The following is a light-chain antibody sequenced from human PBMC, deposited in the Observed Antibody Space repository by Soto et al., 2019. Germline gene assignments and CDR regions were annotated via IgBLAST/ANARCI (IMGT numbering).Light chain of an antibody. Sequence: EIVLTQSPGTLSLSPGERATLSCRASQSVSSSYFAWYQQKPGQAPRLLIYGASSRATGIPDRFSGSGSGTVLTRTISRLAPEEFAVSYCQQYGSSRGATFGGGTKVAIK. CDR1: QSVSSSY. CDR2: GAS. J-gene: IGKJ4*01. V-gene: IGKV3-20*01. CDR3: QQYGSSRGAT.